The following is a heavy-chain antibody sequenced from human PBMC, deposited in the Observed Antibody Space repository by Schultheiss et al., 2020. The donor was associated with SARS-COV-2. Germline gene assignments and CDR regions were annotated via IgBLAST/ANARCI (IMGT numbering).Heavy chain of an antibody. CDR3: ARGGAGTVDV. V-gene: IGHV4-59*12. D-gene: IGHD6-19*01. CDR2: IYYSGST. CDR1: GGSISSYY. J-gene: IGHJ6*02. Sequence: SETLSLTCTVSGGSISSYYWSWIRQPPGKGLEWIGYIYYSGSTNYNPSLKSRVTISVDTSKNQFSLKLSSVTAADTAVYYCARGGAGTVDVWGQGTTVTVSS.